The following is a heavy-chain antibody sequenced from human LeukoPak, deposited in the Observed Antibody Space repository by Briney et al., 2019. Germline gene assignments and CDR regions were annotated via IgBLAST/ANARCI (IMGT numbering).Heavy chain of an antibody. Sequence: GGSLRLSCAASGFTFSSYWMSWVRQAPGKGLEWVANIKQDGSEKYYVDSVKGRFTISRDNAKNSLYLQMNSLRAEDTAVYYCARDPHLYYDSSGEGDYWGQGTLVTVSS. J-gene: IGHJ4*02. V-gene: IGHV3-7*01. CDR1: GFTFSSYW. CDR3: ARDPHLYYDSSGEGDY. D-gene: IGHD3-22*01. CDR2: IKQDGSEK.